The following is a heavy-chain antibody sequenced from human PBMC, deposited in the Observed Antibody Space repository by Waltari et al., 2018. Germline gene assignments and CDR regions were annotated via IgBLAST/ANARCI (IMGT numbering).Heavy chain of an antibody. D-gene: IGHD4-17*01. Sequence: QVQLVQSGAEVKKPGASVKVSCKASGYTFTGYYMHWVRQAPGQGVEWMGGINTNSGGTNYAQKFQGRVTMTRDTSISTAYMELSRLRSDDTAVYYCARTSTTVTTWWFDPWGQGTLVTVSS. V-gene: IGHV1-2*02. CDR3: ARTSTTVTTWWFDP. CDR2: INTNSGGT. J-gene: IGHJ5*02. CDR1: GYTFTGYY.